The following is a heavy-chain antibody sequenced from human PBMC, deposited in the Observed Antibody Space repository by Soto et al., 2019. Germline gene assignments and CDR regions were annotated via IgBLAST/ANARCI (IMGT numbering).Heavy chain of an antibody. Sequence: QVQLQESGPGLVKPSQTLSLTCTVSGGSISSGGYYWSWIRQHPGKGLEWIGYIYYSGSTYYNPSLKSRVTISVDTSKNQSSLKLSSVTAADTAVYYCAREGCGGDCPAPTDYWGQGTLVTVSS. V-gene: IGHV4-31*03. CDR3: AREGCGGDCPAPTDY. CDR2: IYYSGST. J-gene: IGHJ4*02. D-gene: IGHD2-21*02. CDR1: GGSISSGGYY.